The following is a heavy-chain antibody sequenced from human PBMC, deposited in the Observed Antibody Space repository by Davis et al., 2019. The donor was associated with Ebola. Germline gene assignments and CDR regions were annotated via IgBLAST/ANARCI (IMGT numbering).Heavy chain of an antibody. D-gene: IGHD3-22*01. CDR3: ASSASLIVVAPFDY. J-gene: IGHJ4*02. V-gene: IGHV3-48*02. CDR1: GFTFSSYS. Sequence: GESLKISCAASGFTFSSYSMNWVRQAPGKGLQWVSYISTSGTTIYYADSVEGRFTISRDNAKNSLYLQMNSLRDEGTAVYYCASSASLIVVAPFDYWGQGTLVTVSS. CDR2: ISTSGTTI.